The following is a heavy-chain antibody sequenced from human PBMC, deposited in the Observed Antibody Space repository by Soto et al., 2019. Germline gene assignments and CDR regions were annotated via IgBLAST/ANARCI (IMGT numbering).Heavy chain of an antibody. CDR3: ARGRQIWDLWSGHPYYFDY. D-gene: IGHD3-3*01. CDR2: INHSGST. CDR1: GGSFSGYY. Sequence: PSETLSLTCAVYGGSFSGYYWSWIRQPPGKGLEWIGEINHSGSTNYNPSLKSRVTISVDTSKNQFSPKLSSVTAADTAVYYCARGRQIWDLWSGHPYYFDYWGQGTLVTSPQ. V-gene: IGHV4-34*01. J-gene: IGHJ4*02.